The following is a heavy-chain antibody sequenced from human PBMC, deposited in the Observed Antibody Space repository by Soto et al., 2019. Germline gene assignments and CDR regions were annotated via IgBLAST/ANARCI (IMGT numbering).Heavy chain of an antibody. J-gene: IGHJ2*01. CDR3: AKRPGGGWYFDL. Sequence: EVQLLESGGGLVQPGGSLRVSCTASGFSFSNYVMSWVRQAPGKGLEWVSSITAAGGTTYYADSVKGRFTISRDNSKNTLYRQMNSLRAEDTAVFYCAKRPGGGWYFDLWGRGTLVTVSS. CDR2: ITAAGGTT. CDR1: GFSFSNYV. D-gene: IGHD2-2*01. V-gene: IGHV3-23*01.